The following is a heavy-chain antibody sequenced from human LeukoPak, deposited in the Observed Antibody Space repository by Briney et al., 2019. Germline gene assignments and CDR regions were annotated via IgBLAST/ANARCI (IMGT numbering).Heavy chain of an antibody. Sequence: SGTLSLTCAVSGVSISRGNWWSWVRPPPGKGLEWIAEISHRGSTNYNPSLKSRVTISVDNSRNQFSLRLSSVTAADTAVYYCARLPGIAESGKAVDYWGQGTTVTVSS. J-gene: IGHJ4*02. V-gene: IGHV4-4*02. D-gene: IGHD6-19*01. CDR3: ARLPGIAESGKAVDY. CDR2: ISHRGST. CDR1: GVSISRGNW.